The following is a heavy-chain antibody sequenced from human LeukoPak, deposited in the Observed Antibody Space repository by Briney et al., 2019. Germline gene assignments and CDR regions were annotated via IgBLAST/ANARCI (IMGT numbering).Heavy chain of an antibody. CDR1: GGSISSYY. Sequence: SETLSLTCTVSGGSISSYYWSWIRQPPGKGLEWNGYIYYSGSTNYNPSLKSRVTISVDTSKNQFSLKLSSVTAADTAVYYCARHVRFCSSTSCYKDWFDPWGQGTLVTVSS. J-gene: IGHJ5*02. CDR2: IYYSGST. CDR3: ARHVRFCSSTSCYKDWFDP. D-gene: IGHD2-2*02. V-gene: IGHV4-59*08.